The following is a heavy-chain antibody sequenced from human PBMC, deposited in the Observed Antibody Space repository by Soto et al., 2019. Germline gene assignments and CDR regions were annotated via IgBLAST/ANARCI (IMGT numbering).Heavy chain of an antibody. J-gene: IGHJ6*02. D-gene: IGHD5-12*01. CDR3: ARDYYRFNSGYGFSMDV. CDR2: ISYDGSNK. Sequence: QVQLVESGGGVVQPGRSLRLSCAASGFTFSSYAMHWVRQAPGKGMEWVAVISYDGSNKYYADSVKGRFTISRDNSKKTLYLHMNSLRDEDTAVYYCARDYYRFNSGYGFSMDVWGQGTKVTVSS. V-gene: IGHV3-30-3*01. CDR1: GFTFSSYA.